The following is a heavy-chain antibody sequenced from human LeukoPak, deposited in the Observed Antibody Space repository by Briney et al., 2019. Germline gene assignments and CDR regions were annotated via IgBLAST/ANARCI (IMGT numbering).Heavy chain of an antibody. CDR1: GFTFSDYY. D-gene: IGHD6-13*01. Sequence: PGGSLRLSCAASGFTFSDYYMSWIRQAPGKGLEWVSYISSSGSTIYYADSVKGRFTISRDNAKNSLYLQMNSLRAEDTAVYYCGSDSPTDGIAAAKGLLYYYYYYMDVWGKGTTVTVSS. CDR2: ISSSGSTI. CDR3: GSDSPTDGIAAAKGLLYYYYYYMDV. V-gene: IGHV3-11*04. J-gene: IGHJ6*03.